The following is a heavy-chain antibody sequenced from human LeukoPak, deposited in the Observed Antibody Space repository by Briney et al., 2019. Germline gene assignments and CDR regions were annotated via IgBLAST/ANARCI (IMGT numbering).Heavy chain of an antibody. V-gene: IGHV4-34*01. D-gene: IGHD3-3*01. CDR2: INHTGKTNYNPSLT. Sequence: SETLSLTCTVSGGSISSYYWSWIRQTPGKGLEWIVKINHTGKTNYNPSLTDYNPSLKSRVTISVDSSKNELSLRVSSVTAADTGVYFCARVRHDPLEYGYYMDVWGKGTTVTVSS. CDR1: GGSISSYY. CDR3: ARVRHDPLEYGYYMDV. J-gene: IGHJ6*03.